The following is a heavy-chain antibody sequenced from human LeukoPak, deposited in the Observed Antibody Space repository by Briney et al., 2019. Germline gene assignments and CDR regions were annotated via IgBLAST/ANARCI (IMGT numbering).Heavy chain of an antibody. V-gene: IGHV1-8*01. Sequence: ASVKGSCKASGYAFTRYYMHWVRQATGQGLEWMGWMNPNSGNTGYAQKFQGRVTMTRNTSISTAYMELSSLRSEDTAVYYCARERDRWFDPWGQGTLVTVSS. CDR1: GYAFTRYY. CDR2: MNPNSGNT. CDR3: ARERDRWFDP. D-gene: IGHD6-25*01. J-gene: IGHJ5*02.